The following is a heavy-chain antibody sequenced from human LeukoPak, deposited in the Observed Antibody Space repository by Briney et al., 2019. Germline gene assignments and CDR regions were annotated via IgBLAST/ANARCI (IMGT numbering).Heavy chain of an antibody. J-gene: IGHJ5*02. D-gene: IGHD5-12*01. CDR1: GYTFTSYY. V-gene: IGHV1-46*01. CDR2: INPSGGST. Sequence: ASVKVSCKASGYTFTSYYMHWVRQAPGQGLEWMGIINPSGGSTSYAQKFQGRVTMTRDTSTSTAYMELSSLRSEDTAVYYCARWNIVATSGTDWFDPWGQGTLVTVSS. CDR3: ARWNIVATSGTDWFDP.